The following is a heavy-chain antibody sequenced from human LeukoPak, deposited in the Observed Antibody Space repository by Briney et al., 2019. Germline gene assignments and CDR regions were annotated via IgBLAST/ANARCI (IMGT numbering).Heavy chain of an antibody. Sequence: SETLSLTCTVSGGSISSGDYYWSWIRQPPGKGLEWIGYIYYSGSTYYKPSLMSRVTISVDTSKNQFSLKLSSVTAADTAVYYCARCTAMAGMADYWGQGTLVTVSS. CDR2: IYYSGST. D-gene: IGHD5-18*01. CDR3: ARCTAMAGMADY. CDR1: GGSISSGDYY. V-gene: IGHV4-30-4*01. J-gene: IGHJ4*02.